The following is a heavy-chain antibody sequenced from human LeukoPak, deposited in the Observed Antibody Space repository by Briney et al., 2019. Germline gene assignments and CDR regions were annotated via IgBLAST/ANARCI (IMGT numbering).Heavy chain of an antibody. CDR2: INHSGST. V-gene: IGHV4-34*01. CDR3: ATRTRGMRGGGVIAPYYYYYYMDV. D-gene: IGHD3-16*02. CDR1: GGSFSGYY. J-gene: IGHJ6*03. Sequence: SETLSLTCAVYGGSFSGYYWSRIRQPPGEGLEWIGEINHSGSTNYNPSLKSRVTISVDTSKNQFPLKLSSVTAADTAVYYCATRTRGMRGGGVIAPYYYYYYMDVWGKGTTVTVSS.